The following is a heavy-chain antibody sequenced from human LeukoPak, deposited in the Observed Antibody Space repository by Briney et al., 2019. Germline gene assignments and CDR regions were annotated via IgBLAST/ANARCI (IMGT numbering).Heavy chain of an antibody. V-gene: IGHV4-31*03. J-gene: IGHJ4*02. CDR1: GGSISSGGYY. Sequence: SRTPSVTCTVSGGSISSGGYYWSWIRQHPGKGLEWIGYIYYSGSTYYNPSLKSRVTISVDTSKNQFSLKLSSVTAADTAVYYCARDSPTYGDDYWGQGTLVTVSS. CDR3: ARDSPTYGDDY. D-gene: IGHD4-17*01. CDR2: IYYSGST.